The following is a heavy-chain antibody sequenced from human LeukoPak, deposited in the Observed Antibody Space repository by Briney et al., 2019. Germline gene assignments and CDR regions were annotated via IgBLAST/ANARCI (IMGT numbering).Heavy chain of an antibody. V-gene: IGHV3-30*02. Sequence: GGSLRLSCAASGFTFSSYGMHWVRQAPGKGLEWVAFIRYDGSNKYYADSVKGRFTISRDNSKNTLYLQMNSLRAEDTAVYYCAKAGPTVTTYGSLDYWGQGTLVTVSS. CDR2: IRYDGSNK. CDR3: AKAGPTVTTYGSLDY. D-gene: IGHD4-17*01. J-gene: IGHJ4*02. CDR1: GFTFSSYG.